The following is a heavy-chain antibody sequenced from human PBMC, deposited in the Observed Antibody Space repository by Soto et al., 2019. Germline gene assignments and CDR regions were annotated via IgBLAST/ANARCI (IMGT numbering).Heavy chain of an antibody. D-gene: IGHD3-10*01. CDR2: ISNSGGAT. CDR3: AKELSYDSGRPCDY. J-gene: IGHJ4*02. Sequence: PGGSLRLCCAASGFAFSGCAMTCVRQAPGKGLEWVSSISNSGGATFYADSVNGRFTVSIENSQNTLYLQMNSLRAEDTALYYCAKELSYDSGRPCDYWAEGTQVTVSS. CDR1: GFAFSGCA. V-gene: IGHV3-23*01.